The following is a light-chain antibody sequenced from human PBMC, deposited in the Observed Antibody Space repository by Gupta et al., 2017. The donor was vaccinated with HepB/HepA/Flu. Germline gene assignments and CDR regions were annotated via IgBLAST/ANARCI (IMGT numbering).Light chain of an antibody. V-gene: IGLV2-14*03. CDR3: CSDADTYTYV. J-gene: IGLJ1*01. CDR2: DVS. CDR1: SSDVGSHNS. Sequence: QSALTQPASVSGSPGPSIPISCTGTSSDVGSHNSVSWYQQHPGKAPKFLIYDVSNRPAGVSYRFAGSKSGNTASLTVSGLQAEDEAYYYCCSDADTYTYVFGTGTKVTVL.